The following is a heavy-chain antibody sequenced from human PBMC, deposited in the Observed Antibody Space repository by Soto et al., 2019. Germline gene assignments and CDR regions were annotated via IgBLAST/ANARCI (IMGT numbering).Heavy chain of an antibody. CDR1: GGSFSGYY. J-gene: IGHJ4*02. D-gene: IGHD6-13*01. V-gene: IGHV4-34*01. CDR3: AIRPPYSRSWYFDY. CDR2: INHSGST. Sequence: SETLSLTCAVYGGSFSGYYWSWIRQPPGKGLEWIGEINHSGSTNYNPSLKSRVTISVDTSKNQFSLKLSSVTAADTAVYYCAIRPPYSRSWYFDYWGQGTLVTVSS.